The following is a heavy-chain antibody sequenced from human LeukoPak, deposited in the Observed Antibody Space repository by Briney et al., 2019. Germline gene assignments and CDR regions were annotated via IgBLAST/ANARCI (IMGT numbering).Heavy chain of an antibody. CDR3: ARVRSAAAGPLDY. CDR2: INHDATEK. V-gene: IGHV3-7*01. CDR1: GFSFDSYW. D-gene: IGHD6-13*01. Sequence: GGSLRLSCVASGFSFDSYWMNWVRQAPGRGLEWVANINHDATEKYYVDSVKGRFTISRDNAKKSLYLQMNRLRADDTAVYHCARVRSAAAGPLDYWGQGTLVTVSS. J-gene: IGHJ4*02.